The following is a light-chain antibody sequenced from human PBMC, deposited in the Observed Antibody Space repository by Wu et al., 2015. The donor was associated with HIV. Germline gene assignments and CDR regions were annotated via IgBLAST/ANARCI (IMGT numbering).Light chain of an antibody. V-gene: IGKV3-15*01. CDR3: QHYHNWPPWT. CDR1: QSVSNS. Sequence: EIVLAQSPATVSLSPGERATLSCRTSQSVSNSLAWYQHKPGQGPRLLIYGSFTRASGTPARFSGSGSGTEFTLTISDIQSEDFAVYYCQHYHNWPPWTFGQGTKVEMK. CDR2: GSF. J-gene: IGKJ1*01.